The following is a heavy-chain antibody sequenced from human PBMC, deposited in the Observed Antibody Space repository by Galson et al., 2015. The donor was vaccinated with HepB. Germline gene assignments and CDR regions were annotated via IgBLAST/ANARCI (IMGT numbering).Heavy chain of an antibody. CDR1: GFTFSSYG. D-gene: IGHD1-26*01. Sequence: SLRLSCAASGFTFSSYGMHWVRQAPGKGLEWVAVIWYDGSNKYYADSVKGRFTISRDNSKNTLYLQMNSLRAGDTAVYYCARDGWVGATTRARYYFDYWGQGTLVTVSS. CDR3: ARDGWVGATTRARYYFDY. J-gene: IGHJ4*02. CDR2: IWYDGSNK. V-gene: IGHV3-33*01.